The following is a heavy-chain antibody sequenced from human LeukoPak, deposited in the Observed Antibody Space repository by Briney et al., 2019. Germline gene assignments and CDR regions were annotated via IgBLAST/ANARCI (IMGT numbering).Heavy chain of an antibody. J-gene: IGHJ6*03. D-gene: IGHD6-13*01. CDR1: GGTFSSYA. V-gene: IGHV1-69*05. Sequence: SVKVSCKASGGTFSSYAISWVRQAPGQGLEWMGGIIPIFGTANYAQKFQGRVTITTDESTSTAYMELSSLRSEDTAVYYCAREGLGTSSSWVRPDLYYYYYMDVWGKGTTVTVSS. CDR2: IIPIFGTA. CDR3: AREGLGTSSSWVRPDLYYYYYMDV.